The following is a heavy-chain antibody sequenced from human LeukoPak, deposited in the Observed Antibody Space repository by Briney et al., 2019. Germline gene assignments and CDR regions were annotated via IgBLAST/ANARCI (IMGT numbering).Heavy chain of an antibody. J-gene: IGHJ4*02. CDR2: INAGNGNT. CDR3: ARGNPNYDILTGFDY. D-gene: IGHD3-9*01. V-gene: IGHV1-3*01. CDR1: GYTFTSYA. Sequence: ASVKVSCKASGYTFTSYAMHWVRQAPGQRLEWMGWINAGNGNTKYSQKFQGRVTITADESTSTAYMELSSLRSEDTAVYYCARGNPNYDILTGFDYWGQGTLVTVSS.